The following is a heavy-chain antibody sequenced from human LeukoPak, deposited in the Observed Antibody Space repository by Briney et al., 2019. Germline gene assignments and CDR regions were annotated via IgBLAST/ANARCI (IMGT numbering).Heavy chain of an antibody. J-gene: IGHJ4*03. Sequence: PGGSLRLSCAASGFTFSNFWMSWVRQAPGKGLEWVANIKQGGSEKYYVDPVKGRFTISRDDSRSTVDLHLSSLGPDDTAVYYCAREGHTSGYCGSFDNWGQGTAVAVSS. CDR3: AREGHTSGYCGSFDN. V-gene: IGHV3-7*01. CDR1: GFTFSNFW. CDR2: IKQGGSEK. D-gene: IGHD3-22*01.